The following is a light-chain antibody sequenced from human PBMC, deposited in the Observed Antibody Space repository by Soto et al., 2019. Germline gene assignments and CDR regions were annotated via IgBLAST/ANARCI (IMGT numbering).Light chain of an antibody. CDR3: QQTT. J-gene: IGKJ2*01. CDR1: QGISSY. Sequence: DIQLTQSPSFLSASVGDRVTSTCRASQGISSYLAWYQQKPGKAPKLLIYAASTLQSGVPSRFSGSGSGTEFTLTISSLQPEDFATYYCQQTTFGQGTKLEIK. CDR2: AAS. V-gene: IGKV1-9*01.